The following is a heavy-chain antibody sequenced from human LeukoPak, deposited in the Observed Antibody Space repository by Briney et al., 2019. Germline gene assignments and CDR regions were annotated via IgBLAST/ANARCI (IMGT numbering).Heavy chain of an antibody. CDR2: IRYDGSNK. D-gene: IGHD5-12*01. CDR1: GFTLSSYG. Sequence: GGSLRLSYAASGFTLSSYGMYWVRQAPGKGLEWVAFIRYDGSNKYYADSVKGRFTVSRDNSKNTLYLQMKSLRAEDTAVYYCAKGGGYEAQYCYYYLDVWGKGTTVTISS. V-gene: IGHV3-30*02. J-gene: IGHJ6*03. CDR3: AKGGGYEAQYCYYYLDV.